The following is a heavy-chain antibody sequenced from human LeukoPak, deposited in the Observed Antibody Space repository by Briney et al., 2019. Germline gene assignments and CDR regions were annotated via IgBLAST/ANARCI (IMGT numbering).Heavy chain of an antibody. D-gene: IGHD3-10*01. CDR3: AWGVDFDY. CDR2: IYYSGST. J-gene: IGHJ4*02. Sequence: SETLPLTCTVSGGSVSSYYLSWIRQPPGKGLEWIGYIYYSGSTNYNPSLKSRVTISVDTSKNQFSLKLSSVTAADTAVYYCAWGVDFDYWGQGTLVTVSS. CDR1: GGSVSSYY. V-gene: IGHV4-59*02.